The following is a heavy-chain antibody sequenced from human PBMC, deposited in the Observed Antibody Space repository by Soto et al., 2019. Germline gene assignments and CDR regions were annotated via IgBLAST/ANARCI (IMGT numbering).Heavy chain of an antibody. CDR2: IYYSGTT. V-gene: IGHV4-39*01. CDR1: GGSISSSGYS. Sequence: SGTLSLTCTVSGGSISSSGYSWGWIRQPPGKGLEYIGNIYYSGTTYYNPSLKSRVTISVDTSKNQFSLKLSSVTAADTAVYYCARNKSHSDWFDPWGQGTLVNVSS. CDR3: ARNKSHSDWFDP. J-gene: IGHJ5*02.